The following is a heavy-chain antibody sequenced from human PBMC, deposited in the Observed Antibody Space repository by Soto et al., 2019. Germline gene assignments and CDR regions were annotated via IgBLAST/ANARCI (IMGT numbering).Heavy chain of an antibody. CDR2: VTHDGSLY. J-gene: IGHJ4*02. D-gene: IGHD4-17*01. CDR3: ARTLYGDNVDY. Sequence: GGSLRLSCVASGFTFSSCAMHWVRQVPGKGLEWLAVVTHDGSLYPYADSVKGRVTMTRNTSISTAYMELSSLRSEDTAVYYCARTLYGDNVDYWGQGTLVTVSS. CDR1: GFTFSSCA. V-gene: IGHV3-30*03.